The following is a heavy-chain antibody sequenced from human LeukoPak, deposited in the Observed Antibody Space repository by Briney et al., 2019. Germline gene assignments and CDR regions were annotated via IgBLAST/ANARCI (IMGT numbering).Heavy chain of an antibody. D-gene: IGHD4-17*01. V-gene: IGHV4-59*11. CDR3: ARDPTTVTKGFDV. CDR2: ISSIGST. CDR1: DDSFSTHY. Sequence: SETLSLTCSVPDDSFSTHYWTWVRHPPGKGLEWIGYISSIGSTIYNPSLKSRVTITVDTSKKQFSLKMTSVTAADTAVYYCARDPTTVTKGFDVWGQGTMVTVSS. J-gene: IGHJ3*01.